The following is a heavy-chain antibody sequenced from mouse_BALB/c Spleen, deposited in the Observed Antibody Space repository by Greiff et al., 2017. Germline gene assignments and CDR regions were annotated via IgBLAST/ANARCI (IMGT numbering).Heavy chain of an antibody. V-gene: IGHV5-9-4*01. J-gene: IGHJ2*01. CDR2: ISSGGSYT. D-gene: IGHD4-1*01. CDR1: GFTFSSYA. Sequence: EVQLVESGGGLVKPGGSLKLSCAASGFTFSSYAMSWVRQSPEKRLEWVAEISSGGSYTYYPDTVTGRFTISRDNAKNTLYLEMSSLRSEDTAMDYCARERTGRLDYWGQGTTLTVSS. CDR3: ARERTGRLDY.